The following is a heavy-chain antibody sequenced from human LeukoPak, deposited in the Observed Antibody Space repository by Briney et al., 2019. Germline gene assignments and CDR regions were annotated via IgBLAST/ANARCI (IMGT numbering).Heavy chain of an antibody. J-gene: IGHJ4*02. Sequence: GGTLRLSCAASGFTFSSYAMNWVRQAPGKGLEWVSGISGSGGGTYYADSVKGRFTISRDNSKNTLYLQMNSLRAEDTAVYFCAKAPFDYWGQGTLVTVSS. CDR3: AKAPFDY. V-gene: IGHV3-23*01. CDR2: ISGSGGGT. CDR1: GFTFSSYA.